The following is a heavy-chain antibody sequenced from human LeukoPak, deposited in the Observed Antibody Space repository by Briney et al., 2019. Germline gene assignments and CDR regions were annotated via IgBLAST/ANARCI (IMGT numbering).Heavy chain of an antibody. V-gene: IGHV3-33*01. D-gene: IGHD3-10*01. Sequence: GGTLRLFCAASGFPFSLYGKHWVRQPPAKGLEWVTVIWYDGSNKYHADSVKGRFTISRDNSKNTLYLQMNSMRAEDTAVYYYARTNGAGSPWVDYWGQGTLVTVSS. J-gene: IGHJ4*02. CDR2: IWYDGSNK. CDR3: ARTNGAGSPWVDY. CDR1: GFPFSLYG.